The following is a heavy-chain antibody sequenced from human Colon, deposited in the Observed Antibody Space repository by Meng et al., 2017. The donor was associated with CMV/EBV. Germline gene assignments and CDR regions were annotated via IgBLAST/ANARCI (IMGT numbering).Heavy chain of an antibody. J-gene: IGHJ6*02. CDR3: AKDIKMGRKILYGMDV. CDR2: ISWNSGSI. D-gene: IGHD2-8*01. Sequence: GGSLRLSCAASGFTFDDYAMHWVRQAPGKGLEWVSGISWNSGSIGYADSVKGRFTISRDNAKNSLYLQMNSLRAEDTALYYCAKDIKMGRKILYGMDVWGQGTTVTVSS. CDR1: GFTFDDYA. V-gene: IGHV3-9*01.